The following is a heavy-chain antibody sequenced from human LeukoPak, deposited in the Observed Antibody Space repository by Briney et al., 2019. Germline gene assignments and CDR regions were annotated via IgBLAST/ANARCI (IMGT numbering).Heavy chain of an antibody. CDR3: ARGAPPDY. CDR2: MSYDGSNE. CDR1: GFTFSTYW. J-gene: IGHJ4*02. V-gene: IGHV3-30-3*01. Sequence: GGSLRLSCAASGFTFSTYWMHWVRQAPGKGLEWVASMSYDGSNEYYADSVKGRFTISRDNSKNTLYLQMNSLRTEDTAVYYCARGAPPDYWGQGTLVTVSS.